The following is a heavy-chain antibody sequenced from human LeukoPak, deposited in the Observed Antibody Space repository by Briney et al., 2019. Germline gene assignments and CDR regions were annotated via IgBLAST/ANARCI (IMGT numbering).Heavy chain of an antibody. CDR2: INPSGGST. D-gene: IGHD3-10*01. CDR3: ARDAVYGSGTPGWFDP. Sequence: ASVKVSCKASGYTFTSYYMHWVRQAPGQGLEWMGIINPSGGSTSYAQKFQGRVTMTRDTSTSIVYMELGSLRSEDTAVYYCARDAVYGSGTPGWFDPWGQGTLVTVSS. CDR1: GYTFTSYY. J-gene: IGHJ5*02. V-gene: IGHV1-46*01.